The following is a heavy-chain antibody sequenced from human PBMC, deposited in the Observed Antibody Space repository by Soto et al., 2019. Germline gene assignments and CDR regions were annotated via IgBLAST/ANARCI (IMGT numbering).Heavy chain of an antibody. Sequence: SETLSLTCAVYGGSFSGYYWSWIRQPPGKGLEWIGEINHSGSTNYNPSLKSRVTISVDTSKNQFSLKLSSVTAADTAVYYCARGRPPLGYCSSTSCRLLDYWGQGTLVTVSS. CDR2: INHSGST. V-gene: IGHV4-34*01. D-gene: IGHD2-2*01. CDR3: ARGRPPLGYCSSTSCRLLDY. J-gene: IGHJ4*02. CDR1: GGSFSGYY.